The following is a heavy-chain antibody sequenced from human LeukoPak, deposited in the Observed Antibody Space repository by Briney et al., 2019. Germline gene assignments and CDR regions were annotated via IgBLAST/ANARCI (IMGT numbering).Heavy chain of an antibody. CDR2: ISWNSGSI. D-gene: IGHD3-3*01. CDR1: GFTFDDYA. V-gene: IGHV3-9*01. Sequence: GGSLRLSCAASGFTFDDYAMHWVRQAPGKGLEWVSGISWNSGSIGYAGSVKGRFTISRDNAKNSLYLQMNSLRAEDTALYYCAKTYYDFWSGPYLFDYWGQGTLVTVSS. CDR3: AKTYYDFWSGPYLFDY. J-gene: IGHJ4*02.